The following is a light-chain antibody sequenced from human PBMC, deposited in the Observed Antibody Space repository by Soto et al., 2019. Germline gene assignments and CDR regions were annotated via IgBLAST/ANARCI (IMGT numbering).Light chain of an antibody. V-gene: IGKV3-20*01. CDR3: QQYGSSPPIT. Sequence: EIVLTQSPGTLSLSPGERATLSCRAIQSVSSSYLAWYQQRPGQAPRLLIYGASSRAPGIPDRFSGSGSGTDFTLTIRRLEPEDFAVYYCQQYGSSPPITFGQGTRLEIK. J-gene: IGKJ5*01. CDR1: QSVSSSY. CDR2: GAS.